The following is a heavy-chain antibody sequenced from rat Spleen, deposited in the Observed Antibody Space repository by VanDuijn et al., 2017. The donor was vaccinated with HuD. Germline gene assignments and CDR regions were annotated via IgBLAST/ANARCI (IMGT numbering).Heavy chain of an antibody. V-gene: IGHV5-31*01. J-gene: IGHJ3*01. CDR1: GFTFNNYW. Sequence: EVKLVESGGGLVQPGRSLKLSCVASGFTFNNYWMTWIRQPPGKGLEWVASITNIGGNTYYLDSVKGRFTISRDIAKRTLYLQMNSLRSEDTATYYCTRDVAAYWGQGTLVTVSS. CDR2: ITNIGGNT. CDR3: TRDVAAY.